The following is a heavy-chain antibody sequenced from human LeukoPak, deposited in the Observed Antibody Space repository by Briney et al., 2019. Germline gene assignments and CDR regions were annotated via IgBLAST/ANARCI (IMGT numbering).Heavy chain of an antibody. J-gene: IGHJ6*03. Sequence: VASVKVSCKASGYTLTSYDINWVRQATGQGLEWMGWMNPNSGNTGYAQKFQGRVTMTRNTSIRTAYMELSSLRSEDTAVYYCARARVATILYYYYYYMDVWGKRTTVTVSS. CDR3: ARARVATILYYYYYYMDV. CDR1: GYTLTSYD. V-gene: IGHV1-8*01. CDR2: MNPNSGNT. D-gene: IGHD5-12*01.